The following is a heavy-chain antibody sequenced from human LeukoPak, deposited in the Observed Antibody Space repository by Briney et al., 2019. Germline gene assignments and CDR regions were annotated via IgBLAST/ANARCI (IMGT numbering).Heavy chain of an antibody. CDR2: IYTSGST. D-gene: IGHD2-2*02. CDR1: GGSISSYY. V-gene: IGHV4-4*09. CDR3: ARRELSYCSSTSCYTGAFDI. J-gene: IGHJ3*02. Sequence: SETLSLTCTVSGGSISSYYWSWIRQPPGKGLGWIGYIYTSGSTNYNPSLKSRVTISVDTSKNQFSLKLSSVTAADTAVYYCARRELSYCSSTSCYTGAFDIWGQGTMVTVSS.